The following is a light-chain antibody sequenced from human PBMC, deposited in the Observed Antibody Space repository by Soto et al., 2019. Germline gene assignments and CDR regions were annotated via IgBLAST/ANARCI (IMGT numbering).Light chain of an antibody. Sequence: QSALTQPASVSGSPGQPITISCTGTASDVGGYNYVSWYQQHPGKAPKLMIHDVSNRPSGVSDRFSGSKSGNTASLIISGLQAEDEADYYCSSYTASINVFGSGTKVTVL. V-gene: IGLV2-14*01. J-gene: IGLJ1*01. CDR2: DVS. CDR1: ASDVGGYNY. CDR3: SSYTASINV.